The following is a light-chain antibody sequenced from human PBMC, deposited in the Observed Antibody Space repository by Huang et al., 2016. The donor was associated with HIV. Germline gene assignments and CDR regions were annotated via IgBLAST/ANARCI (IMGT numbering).Light chain of an antibody. V-gene: IGKV1-33*01. CDR2: DAS. CDR3: QQSRS. J-gene: IGKJ4*01. CDR1: QDIDKY. Sequence: DIQTTQSPSSLSASVGDRVTIRCQASQDIDKYLNWYQQKPGKAHELLIFDASNLERGVPTRFSGSGSGTDFTFTISSLQPEDFATYYCQQSRSFGGGTKVEVK.